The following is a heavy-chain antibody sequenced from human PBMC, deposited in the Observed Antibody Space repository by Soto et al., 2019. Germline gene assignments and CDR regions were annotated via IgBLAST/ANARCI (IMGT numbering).Heavy chain of an antibody. CDR2: IVPIYRTA. CDR1: GGTFISYP. D-gene: IGHD6-13*01. V-gene: IGHV1-69*06. Sequence: SLKVSFKASGGTFISYPINRLRQAPRQRLESVGVIVPIYRTADYAQKFQGRVTITADKSARTYYMELRSLKSQDTGVYYCVRDSGAKLSSSWGQGTLVTVCS. CDR3: VRDSGAKLSSS. J-gene: IGHJ4*02.